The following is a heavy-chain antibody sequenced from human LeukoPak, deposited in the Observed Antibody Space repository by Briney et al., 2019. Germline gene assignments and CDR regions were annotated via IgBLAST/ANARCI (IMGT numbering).Heavy chain of an antibody. V-gene: IGHV3-23*01. Sequence: GGSLRLSCAASGFTFSGHAMGWVRQAPGKGLEWVSAMSGNGGSIGYADSVKGRFTISRDNSKNTLYLQMNSLRADDTAVYYCARAPSGFTYGPGDHWGQGTLVTVSS. CDR2: MSGNGGSI. CDR1: GFTFSGHA. D-gene: IGHD5-18*01. CDR3: ARAPSGFTYGPGDH. J-gene: IGHJ4*02.